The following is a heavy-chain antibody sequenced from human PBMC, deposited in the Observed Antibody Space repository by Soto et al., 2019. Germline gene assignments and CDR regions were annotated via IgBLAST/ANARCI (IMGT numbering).Heavy chain of an antibody. D-gene: IGHD7-27*01. J-gene: IGHJ6*02. V-gene: IGHV1-18*04. CDR2: ISTYNGNT. CDR1: GYKFTTYG. CDR3: ARGLGTNGLDV. Sequence: QVQLLQSGAEVKKPGASVKVSCKASGYKFTTYGITWVRQAPGQGLEWLGGISTYNGNTYYTQNLQDRVTLTTETSTSTGYLEVRSLTSDDTAVYFCARGLGTNGLDVWGQGTTVTVSS.